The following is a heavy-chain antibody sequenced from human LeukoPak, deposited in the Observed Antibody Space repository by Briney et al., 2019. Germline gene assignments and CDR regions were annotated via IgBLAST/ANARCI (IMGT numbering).Heavy chain of an antibody. CDR1: GFTFSSYE. D-gene: IGHD3-3*01. CDR3: ARAGGPPPPHYDSWSGYWSVAYYGMDV. Sequence: GGSLRLSCAASGFTFSSYEMNWVRQAPGKGLEWVSYISSSGSTIYYADSVKGRFTISRDNAKNSLYLQMNGLRSEDTAVYYCARAGGPPPPHYDSWSGYWSVAYYGMDVWGQGTTVTVSS. J-gene: IGHJ6*02. CDR2: ISSSGSTI. V-gene: IGHV3-48*03.